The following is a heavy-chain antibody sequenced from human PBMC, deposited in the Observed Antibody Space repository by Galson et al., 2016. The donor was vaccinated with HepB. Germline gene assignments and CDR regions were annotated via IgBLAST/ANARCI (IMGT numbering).Heavy chain of an antibody. CDR1: GFTFRNYG. Sequence: SLRLSCAASGFTFRNYGMTWVRQAPGKGLEVVSRISRSGDSTDYADSVKGRFTISRDNSKNTLSLQMNSLTADDTALYYCVQGSTAPAVWGKGTTVTVSS. CDR2: ISRSGDST. CDR3: VQGSTAPAV. J-gene: IGHJ6*04. V-gene: IGHV3-23*01. D-gene: IGHD2-2*01.